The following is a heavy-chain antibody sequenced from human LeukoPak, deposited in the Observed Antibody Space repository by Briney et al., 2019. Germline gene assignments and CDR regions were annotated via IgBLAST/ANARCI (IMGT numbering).Heavy chain of an antibody. CDR3: AETPRQQLGNYYFDY. D-gene: IGHD6-13*01. CDR2: IWYDGSDK. CDR1: GFTFSTYG. V-gene: IGHV3-33*06. J-gene: IGHJ4*02. Sequence: PGGSLRLSCAASGFTFSTYGMHWVRQAPGKGLEWVAVIWYDGSDKYYADSVKGRSTISRDNSKNTLYLQMNSLGAEDTAVYYCAETPRQQLGNYYFDYWGQGALVTVSS.